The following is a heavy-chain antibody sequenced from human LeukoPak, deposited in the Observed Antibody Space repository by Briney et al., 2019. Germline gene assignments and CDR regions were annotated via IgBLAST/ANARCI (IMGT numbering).Heavy chain of an antibody. Sequence: SETLSLTCTVSGGSISSYYWSWIRQPPRKGLEWIGYIYYSGSTNYNPSLKSRVTISVDTSKNQFSLKLSSVTAADTAVYYCASTSDFDWFWFDPWGQGTLVTVSS. D-gene: IGHD3-9*01. CDR3: ASTSDFDWFWFDP. CDR2: IYYSGST. J-gene: IGHJ5*02. CDR1: GGSISSYY. V-gene: IGHV4-59*01.